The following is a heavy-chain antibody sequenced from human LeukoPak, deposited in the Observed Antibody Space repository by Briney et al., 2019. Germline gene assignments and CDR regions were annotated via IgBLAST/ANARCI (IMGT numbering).Heavy chain of an antibody. D-gene: IGHD6-19*01. V-gene: IGHV3-23*01. J-gene: IGHJ4*02. CDR1: GFTFSSYA. CDR3: ARGWYSFDY. CDR2: ISGSGGST. Sequence: PGGSLRLSCAASGFTFSSYAMSWVRQAPGKGLEWVSAISGSGGSTYYAVSVKSRFTISRDNSKNTLYLQMNSLRAEDTAVYHCARGWYSFDYWGQGTLVTVSS.